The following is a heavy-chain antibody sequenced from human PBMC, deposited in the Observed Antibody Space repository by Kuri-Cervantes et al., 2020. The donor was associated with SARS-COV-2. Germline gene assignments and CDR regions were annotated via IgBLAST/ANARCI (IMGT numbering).Heavy chain of an antibody. CDR1: GFKFSRTD. CDR3: AKDGAGAHDF. CDR2: ISYDGNNK. J-gene: IGHJ4*02. V-gene: IGHV3-30*18. Sequence: GESLKISCAASGFKFSRTDMHWVRQAPGKGLEWVAFISYDGNNKKCIASGRGRFTISRDNSQNKLYLQTRSLRPEDTAMYYCAKDGAGAHDFWGQGTLVTDSS. D-gene: IGHD4/OR15-4a*01.